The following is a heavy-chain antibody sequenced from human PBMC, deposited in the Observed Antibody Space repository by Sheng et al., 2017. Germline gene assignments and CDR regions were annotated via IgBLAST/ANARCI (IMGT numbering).Heavy chain of an antibody. Sequence: EVQLVESGGGLVQPGGSLRLSCAASGFTFSNYWMSWVRQAPGKGLEWVANIKQDGSEQYYVDSVKGRFTISRDNAKNSLYLQMNSLRAEDTAVYYCATQEAWKQESWGQGTLVIVSS. CDR1: GFTFSNYW. J-gene: IGHJ5*02. CDR3: ATQEAWKQES. V-gene: IGHV3-7*01. CDR2: IKQDGSEQ. D-gene: IGHD1-1*01.